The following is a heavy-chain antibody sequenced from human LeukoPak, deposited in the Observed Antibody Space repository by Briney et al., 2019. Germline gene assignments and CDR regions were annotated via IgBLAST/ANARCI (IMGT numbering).Heavy chain of an antibody. V-gene: IGHV4-34*01. CDR3: ARVPNQYYDYVWGSYRGYYFDY. Sequence: SVTLSLTCAVYGGSFSGYYWSWIRQPPGKGLEWIGEINHSGSTNYNPSLKSRVTISVDTSKNQFSLKLSSVTAADTAVYYCARVPNQYYDYVWGSYRGYYFDYWGQGTLVTVSS. CDR2: INHSGST. CDR1: GGSFSGYY. D-gene: IGHD3-16*02. J-gene: IGHJ4*02.